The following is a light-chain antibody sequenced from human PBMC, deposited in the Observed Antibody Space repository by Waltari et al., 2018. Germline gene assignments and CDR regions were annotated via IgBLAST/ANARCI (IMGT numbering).Light chain of an antibody. CDR3: QQRYTWPLA. CDR2: DAS. Sequence: EIVLTQSPATLSLSPGQSAALSCRASQTISTSLAWYQQKPRQPPRLGIYDASNRATDIPARFSGSGSETDFNLTISSLEAEDFAVYYCQQRYTWPLAFGGGTTVEIK. V-gene: IGKV3-11*01. CDR1: QTISTS. J-gene: IGKJ4*01.